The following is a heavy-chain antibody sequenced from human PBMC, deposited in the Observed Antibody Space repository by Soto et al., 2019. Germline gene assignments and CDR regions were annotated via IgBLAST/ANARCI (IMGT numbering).Heavy chain of an antibody. CDR2: IKSKTGGGTT. Sequence: VQLVESGGGLVKPGGSLRLSCAASGFTFSNGWMSWVRQAPGKGLEWVGRIKSKTGGGTTDYAAPVKGRFTISRDDSKHTLYLQMNSLKTEDTAVYYCTTGGSGWYEDYWGQGTPVTVSS. D-gene: IGHD6-19*01. V-gene: IGHV3-15*01. J-gene: IGHJ4*02. CDR3: TTGGSGWYEDY. CDR1: GFTFSNGW.